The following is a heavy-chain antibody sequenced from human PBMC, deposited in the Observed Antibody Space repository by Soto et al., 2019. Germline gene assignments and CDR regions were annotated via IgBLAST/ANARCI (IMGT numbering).Heavy chain of an antibody. CDR2: IYYSGST. CDR1: GGSISSGGYY. D-gene: IGHD3-3*02. Sequence: SETLSLTCTVSGGSISSGGYYWSWIRQHPGKGLEWIGYIYYSGSTYYNPSLKSRVTISVDTSKNQFSLKLSSVTAADTAVYYCARFPRTFGVDYNWFDPWGQGTLVTVSS. V-gene: IGHV4-31*03. CDR3: ARFPRTFGVDYNWFDP. J-gene: IGHJ5*02.